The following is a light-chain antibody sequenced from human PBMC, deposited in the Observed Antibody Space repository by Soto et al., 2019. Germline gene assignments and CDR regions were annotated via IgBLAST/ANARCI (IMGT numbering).Light chain of an antibody. V-gene: IGKV3-20*01. CDR2: DAS. J-gene: IGKJ5*01. CDR3: QQYGSSPPIT. CDR1: QSVSSY. Sequence: EIVLTQSPATLSLSPGGRATLSCRASQSVSSYLVWYQQKPGQAPRLLIYDASNRATGIPARFSGSGSGTDFTLTISRLEPEDFAVYYCQQYGSSPPITFGQGTRLEIK.